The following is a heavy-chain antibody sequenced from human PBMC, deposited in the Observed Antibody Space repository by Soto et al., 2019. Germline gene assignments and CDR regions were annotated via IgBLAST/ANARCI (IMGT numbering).Heavy chain of an antibody. Sequence: GSLRLFCAASEFTFSGRSVHWVRQAPGKGLVWVSGIDKVGTDSTYADSVKGRFTSSRDNAKNTVYLQMNILRVEDTAVYYCARGWFGPEVWGKGTTVTVSS. D-gene: IGHD3-10*01. CDR1: EFTFSGRS. J-gene: IGHJ6*04. V-gene: IGHV3-74*01. CDR3: ARGWFGPEV. CDR2: IDKVGTDS.